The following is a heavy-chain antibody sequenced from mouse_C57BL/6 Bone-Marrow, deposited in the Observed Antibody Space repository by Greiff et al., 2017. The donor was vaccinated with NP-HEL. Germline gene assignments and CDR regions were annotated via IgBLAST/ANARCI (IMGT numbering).Heavy chain of an antibody. J-gene: IGHJ2*01. CDR3: IAYDGYLAYFDD. Sequence: EVQLQESGGGLVQPGGSMKLSCAASGFTFSDAWMDWFRQSPEKGLEWVAEIRNKANNHASYSAVSVKGTFTISRDDSKSSVDLLMNSLRAEDTGIYYCIAYDGYLAYFDDWGQGTTLTVSS. CDR1: GFTFSDAW. V-gene: IGHV6-6*01. D-gene: IGHD2-3*01. CDR2: IRNKANNHAS.